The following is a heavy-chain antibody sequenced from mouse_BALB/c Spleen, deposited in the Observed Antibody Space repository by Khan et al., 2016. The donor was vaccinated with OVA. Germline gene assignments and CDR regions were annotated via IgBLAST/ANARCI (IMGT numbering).Heavy chain of an antibody. J-gene: IGHJ2*01. D-gene: IGHD1-2*01. V-gene: IGHV3-2*02. Sequence: QLEESGPGLVKPSQSLSLTCTVTGYSITSGYVWNLIRLFPGNKLEWMGYISYSGSTNYNPSFKSRFSFTRDTSKNQIFLQLNSVTTEDTATYYCARTARIKYWGQGTTLTVSS. CDR1: GYSITSGYV. CDR3: ARTARIKY. CDR2: ISYSGST.